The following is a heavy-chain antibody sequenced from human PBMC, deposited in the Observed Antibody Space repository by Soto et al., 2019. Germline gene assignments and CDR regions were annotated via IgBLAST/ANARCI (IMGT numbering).Heavy chain of an antibody. CDR1: GGSISSYY. CDR2: IYYSGST. CDR3: ARGGFDVLVPAAKDNWFDP. Sequence: SETLSLTCTVSGGSISSYYWSWIRQPPGKGLEWIGYIYYSGSTNYNPSLKSRVTISVDTSKNQFSLKLSSVTAADTAVYYCARGGFDVLVPAAKDNWFDPWGQGTLVTVS. D-gene: IGHD2-2*01. V-gene: IGHV4-59*01. J-gene: IGHJ5*02.